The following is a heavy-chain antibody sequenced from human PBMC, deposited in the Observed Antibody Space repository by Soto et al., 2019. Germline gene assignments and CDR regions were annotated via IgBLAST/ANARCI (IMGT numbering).Heavy chain of an antibody. CDR3: ARWSYLDY. CDR1: GFSFGSYA. CDR2: ISGSDGKT. V-gene: IGHV3-23*01. Sequence: GGSLRLSCAASGFSFGSYALSWVRQAPGKGLEWVSTISGSDGKTFYADSVKGRFSISRDTSQNTLYLQMNSLRADDAAIYYCARWSYLDYWGQGTRVTVSS. D-gene: IGHD3-3*01. J-gene: IGHJ4*02.